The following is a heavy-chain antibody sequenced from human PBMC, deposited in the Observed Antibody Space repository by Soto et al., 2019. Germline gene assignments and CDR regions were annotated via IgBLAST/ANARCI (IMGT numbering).Heavy chain of an antibody. J-gene: IGHJ4*02. CDR3: ARDQPFPLMAAAGRLPTANFDY. V-gene: IGHV1-46*01. Sequence: QVQLVQSGAEVKKPGASVKVSCKASGYTFTSYYMHWVRQAPGQGLEWMGIINPSGGSTSYAQKFQGRVTRTRDTSTSTVYMELSSLRSEDTAVYYCARDQPFPLMAAAGRLPTANFDYWGQGTLVTVSS. D-gene: IGHD6-13*01. CDR1: GYTFTSYY. CDR2: INPSGGST.